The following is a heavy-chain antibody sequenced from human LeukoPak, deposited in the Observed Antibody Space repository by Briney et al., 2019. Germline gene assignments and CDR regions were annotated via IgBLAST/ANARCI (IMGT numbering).Heavy chain of an antibody. J-gene: IGHJ6*03. V-gene: IGHV3-48*01. CDR2: ISSISRTM. CDR1: GFNFTRYN. CDR3: ARERKSNCYLDV. Sequence: GGSLRLSCAASGFNFTRYNMNWVRQAPGKGLEHISYISSISRTMDNAASVKGRFTISRDNAKNSLYLQMNSLRAEDTAVYYCARERKSNCYLDVWGKGTTVTVSS.